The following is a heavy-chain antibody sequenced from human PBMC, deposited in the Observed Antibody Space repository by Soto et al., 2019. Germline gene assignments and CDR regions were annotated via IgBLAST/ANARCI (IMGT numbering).Heavy chain of an antibody. CDR1: GFTFITYA. V-gene: IGHV3-23*01. CDR3: AKEKDYDFNWGSDRFTSHY. D-gene: IGHD3-16*02. J-gene: IGHJ4*02. CDR2: SSGSAGT. Sequence: GGSLCLSCTASGFTFITYAMTWVRQAPGKGLEWVSASSGSAGTFYATSVKGRFTISRDNSRSTVYLQLHSLRAEDSAIYDCAKEKDYDFNWGSDRFTSHYWGRGTLVTVSS.